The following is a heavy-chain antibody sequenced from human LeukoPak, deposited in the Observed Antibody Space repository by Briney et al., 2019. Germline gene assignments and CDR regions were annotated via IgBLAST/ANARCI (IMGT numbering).Heavy chain of an antibody. Sequence: SETLSLTCTVSNGSISSYYWSWIRQPPGKGLEWIGYIYSIGSTNYNPSLKSRVTISVDTSKNHFSLKLSSVAAADTAVYYCARWSNWVFDYWGQGTLVTVSS. J-gene: IGHJ4*02. CDR1: NGSISSYY. CDR2: IYSIGST. V-gene: IGHV4-59*01. CDR3: ARWSNWVFDY. D-gene: IGHD1-1*01.